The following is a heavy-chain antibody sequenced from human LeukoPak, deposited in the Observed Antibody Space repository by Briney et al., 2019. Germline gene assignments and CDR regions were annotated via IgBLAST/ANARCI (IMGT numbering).Heavy chain of an antibody. V-gene: IGHV3-23*01. J-gene: IGHJ6*02. Sequence: GGSLRLSCAASGFTFSSYAMGWVRQAPGRGVEWVSAISGSGGSTYYADSVKGRFTIPRDNSKNTLYLQRNILRAQDTAVYYCAKVVHTYYDFWSGYFPESFYYYYGMDVWGQGTTVTVSS. CDR3: AKVVHTYYDFWSGYFPESFYYYYGMDV. D-gene: IGHD3-3*01. CDR2: ISGSGGST. CDR1: GFTFSSYA.